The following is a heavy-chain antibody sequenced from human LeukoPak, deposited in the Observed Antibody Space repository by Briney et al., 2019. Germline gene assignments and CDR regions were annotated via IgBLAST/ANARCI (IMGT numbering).Heavy chain of an antibody. Sequence: SETLSLTCAVYGGSFSGYYWSWIRQPPGKGLEWIGQINHSGGTNYNPSLKSRVTISVDSSKDQFSLKLTSVTAADTAVYYCARGRLAPRSGGGRDYYYGMDVWGQGTTVTVSS. CDR1: GGSFSGYY. J-gene: IGHJ6*02. V-gene: IGHV4-34*01. D-gene: IGHD2-15*01. CDR3: ARGRLAPRSGGGRDYYYGMDV. CDR2: INHSGGT.